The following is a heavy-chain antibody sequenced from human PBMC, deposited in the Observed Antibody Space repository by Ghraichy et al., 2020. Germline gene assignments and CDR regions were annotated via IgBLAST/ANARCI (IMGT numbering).Heavy chain of an antibody. J-gene: IGHJ4*02. CDR3: TRGGVAAAFDS. CDR1: GFTFRTYC. V-gene: IGHV3-74*01. Sequence: GGSLRLSCAASGFTFRTYCMHWVRQAPGKGLLWVSRIDGDGSNTTYADSVKGRFTISRDNAKNTLYLQMNSLRAEDTAVYYCTRGGVAAAFDSWGQGTLVTVS. D-gene: IGHD6-13*01. CDR2: IDGDGSNT.